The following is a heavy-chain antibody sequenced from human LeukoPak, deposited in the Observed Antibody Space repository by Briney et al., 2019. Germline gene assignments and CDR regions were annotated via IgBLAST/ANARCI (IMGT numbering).Heavy chain of an antibody. V-gene: IGHV3-7*01. CDR1: GFTFSVYW. CDR3: PRRLGYQLLPGSFHYMDV. J-gene: IGHJ6*03. Sequence: GGSLRLSCAASGFTFSVYWMSWLRQAPGKGLEWVANIKPDGTEKNYVDSVKGRFTISRDNARNSLFLQMGSLRDEDTAVYFCPRRLGYQLLPGSFHYMDVWAKGTTATISS. CDR2: IKPDGTEK. D-gene: IGHD2-2*01.